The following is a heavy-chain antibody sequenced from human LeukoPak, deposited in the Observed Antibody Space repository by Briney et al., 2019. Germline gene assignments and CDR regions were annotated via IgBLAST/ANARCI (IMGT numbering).Heavy chain of an antibody. Sequence: SETLSLTCAVYGGSFSGYYWSWIRQPPGKGLEGIGQIYHSGSTKYNPSLKSRVTTSLDKSKNQFSLNVTSVTAADTAVYYCSRSELGGVYFQQWGQGTLVTVSS. CDR3: SRSELGGVYFQQ. D-gene: IGHD3-16*01. CDR1: GGSFSGYY. CDR2: IYHSGST. V-gene: IGHV4-34*01. J-gene: IGHJ1*01.